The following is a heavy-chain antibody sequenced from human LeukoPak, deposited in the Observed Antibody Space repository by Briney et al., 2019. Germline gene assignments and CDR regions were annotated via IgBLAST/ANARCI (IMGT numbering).Heavy chain of an antibody. V-gene: IGHV3-53*04. J-gene: IGHJ6*02. CDR1: GFTVSSNY. CDR2: IYSGGST. D-gene: IGHD4-17*01. CDR3: ARDRFPATVTRRGYYYYGMDV. Sequence: PGGSLRLSCAASGFTVSSNYMSWVRQAPGKGLEWVSVIYSGGSTYYADSVKGRFTISRHNSKNTLYLQMNSLRAEDTAVYYCARDRFPATVTRRGYYYYGMDVWGQGTTVTVSS.